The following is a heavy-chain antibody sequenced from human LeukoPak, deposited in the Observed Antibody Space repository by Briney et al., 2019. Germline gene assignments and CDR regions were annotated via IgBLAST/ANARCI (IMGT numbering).Heavy chain of an antibody. CDR1: XXXXXXYX. CDR3: ASGGRDGYDFDY. J-gene: IGHJ4*02. V-gene: IGHV1-69*01. Sequence: XVXCKASXXXXXXYXXSWXXXAXGXXXXXMGGIIPIFGTANYAQKFQGRVTITADESTSTAYMELSSLRSEDTAVYYCASGGRDGYDFDYWGQGTLVTVSS. D-gene: IGHD5-24*01. CDR2: IIPIFGTA.